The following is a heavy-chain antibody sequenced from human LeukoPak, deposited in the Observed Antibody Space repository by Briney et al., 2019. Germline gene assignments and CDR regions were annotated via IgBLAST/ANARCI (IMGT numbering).Heavy chain of an antibody. CDR3: ARAFSSGWYPYSIGGLWFDY. CDR1: GGSISSYY. Sequence: PSETLSLTCTVSGGSISSYYWSWTRQPPGKGLEWIGYIYYTGSTNYNPSLKSRVTISVDTSENQFSLKLSSVTAADTAVYYCARAFSSGWYPYSIGGLWFDYWGQGTLVTVSS. J-gene: IGHJ4*02. D-gene: IGHD6-19*01. CDR2: IYYTGST. V-gene: IGHV4-59*01.